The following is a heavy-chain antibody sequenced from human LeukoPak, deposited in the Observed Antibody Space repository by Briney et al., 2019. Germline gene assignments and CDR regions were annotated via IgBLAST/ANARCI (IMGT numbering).Heavy chain of an antibody. D-gene: IGHD5-24*01. CDR2: ISSSGSYI. Sequence: SGGSLRLSCAASGFTFSSYSMNWVRQAPGKGLEWVSSISSSGSYIYYADSVKGRFTISRDNAKNSLYLQMNSLRAEDTAVYYCARGEMATMGGSLLPRDYWGQGTLVTVSS. V-gene: IGHV3-21*01. CDR1: GFTFSSYS. J-gene: IGHJ4*02. CDR3: ARGEMATMGGSLLPRDY.